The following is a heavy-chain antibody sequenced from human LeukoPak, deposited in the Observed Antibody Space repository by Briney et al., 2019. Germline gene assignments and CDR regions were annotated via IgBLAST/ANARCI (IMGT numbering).Heavy chain of an antibody. D-gene: IGHD6-13*01. CDR2: INSDGSTT. CDR3: ASGAGSSWSGLIDY. Sequence: GGSLRLSCAASGFIFSSYWMHWVRQAPGKGLVWVSRINSDGSTTTYADSVKGRFTISRDNAKNTLYLQMNSLRAEDTAVYYCASGAGSSWSGLIDYWGQGTLVTVSS. J-gene: IGHJ4*02. CDR1: GFIFSSYW. V-gene: IGHV3-74*01.